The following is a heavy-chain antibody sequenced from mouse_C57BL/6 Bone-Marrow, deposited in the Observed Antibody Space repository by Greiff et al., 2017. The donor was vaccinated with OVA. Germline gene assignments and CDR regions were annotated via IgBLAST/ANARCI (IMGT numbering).Heavy chain of an antibody. CDR3: ARLPSYYYGSSYGGFAY. CDR1: GYTFTSYW. J-gene: IGHJ3*01. Sequence: QVQLQQSGAELVRPGSSVKLSCKASGYTFTSYWMHWVKQRPIQGLEWIGNIDPSDSETHYNQKFKDKATLTVDKSSSTAYMQLSSLTSEDSAVYYCARLPSYYYGSSYGGFAYWGQGTLVTVSA. D-gene: IGHD1-1*01. V-gene: IGHV1-52*01. CDR2: IDPSDSET.